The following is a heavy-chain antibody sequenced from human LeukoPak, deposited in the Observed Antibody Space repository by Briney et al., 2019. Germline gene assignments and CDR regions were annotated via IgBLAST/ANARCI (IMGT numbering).Heavy chain of an antibody. CDR1: GGSISSSTYY. J-gene: IGHJ5*02. CDR3: ARPFTGSSAWFDP. CDR2: IYYSGRT. V-gene: IGHV4-39*01. Sequence: PSETLSLTCTVSGGSISSSTYYWGWIRQPPGKGLEWIGSIYYSGRTYYNPSLKSRATISVDTSKSQFSLKLSSVTAADTAVYYRARPFTGSSAWFDPWGQGTLVTVSS. D-gene: IGHD3-22*01.